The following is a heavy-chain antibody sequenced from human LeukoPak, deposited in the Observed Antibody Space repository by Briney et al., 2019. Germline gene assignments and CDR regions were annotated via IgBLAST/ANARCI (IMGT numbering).Heavy chain of an antibody. CDR2: ISYDGSNK. CDR1: GFTFRTYG. V-gene: IGHV3-30*03. J-gene: IGHJ4*02. D-gene: IGHD2-2*01. CDR3: ALGEYQLLPDY. Sequence: PGRSLRLSCAASGFTFRTYGMHWVRQAPGKGLEWVAVISYDGSNKYYADSVKGRFTISRDNSKNTLYLQMNSLRAEDTAVYYCALGEYQLLPDYWGQGTLVTVSS.